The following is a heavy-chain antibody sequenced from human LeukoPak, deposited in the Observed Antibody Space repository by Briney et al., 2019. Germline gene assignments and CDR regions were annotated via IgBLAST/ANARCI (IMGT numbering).Heavy chain of an antibody. CDR2: ISSSSSTI. CDR1: GFTFSSYS. J-gene: IGHJ4*02. CDR3: AKGVGATDY. V-gene: IGHV3-48*01. D-gene: IGHD1-26*01. Sequence: PGGSLRLSCAASGFTFSSYSINWVRQAPGKGLEWVSYISSSSSTINYADSVKGRFTISRDNAKNSLYLQMNSLRAEDTAVYYCAKGVGATDYWGQGTLVTVSS.